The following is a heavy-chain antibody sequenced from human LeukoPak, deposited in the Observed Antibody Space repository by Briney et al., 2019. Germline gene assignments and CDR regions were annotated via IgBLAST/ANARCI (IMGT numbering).Heavy chain of an antibody. J-gene: IGHJ1*01. CDR3: ARDGGFTYYYDSSGYEYFQH. D-gene: IGHD3-22*01. V-gene: IGHV1-46*01. Sequence: ASVKVSCKASGYTFTGYYMHWVRQAPGQGLEWMGIINPSGGSTSYAQKFQGRVTMTRDTSTSTVYMELSSLRSEDTAVYYCARDGGFTYYYDSSGYEYFQHWGQGTLVTVSS. CDR1: GYTFTGYY. CDR2: INPSGGST.